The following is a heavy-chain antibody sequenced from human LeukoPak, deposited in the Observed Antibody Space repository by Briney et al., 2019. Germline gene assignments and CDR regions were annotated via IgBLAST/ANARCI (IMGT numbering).Heavy chain of an antibody. V-gene: IGHV4-39*07. CDR3: ARDSYDYVWGSSNFDY. CDR1: GGSISSSSYY. J-gene: IGHJ4*02. Sequence: KASETLSLTCTVSGGSISSSSYYWGWIRQPPGKGLEWIGSIYYSESTYYNPSLKSRVTISVDTSKNQFSLKLSSVTAADTAVYYCARDSYDYVWGSSNFDYWGQGTLVTVSS. CDR2: IYYSEST. D-gene: IGHD3-16*01.